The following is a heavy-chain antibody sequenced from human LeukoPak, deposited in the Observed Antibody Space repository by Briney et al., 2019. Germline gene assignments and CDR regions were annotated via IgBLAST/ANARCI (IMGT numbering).Heavy chain of an antibody. CDR2: INHSGST. D-gene: IGHD6-19*01. J-gene: IGHJ4*02. Sequence: ASETLSLTCAVYGGSFSGYYWSWIRQPPGKGLEWIGEINHSGSTNYNPSLKSRVTISVDTSKNQFSLKLSSVTAADTAVYYCARGVRIAVAGYIDYWGQGTLVTVSS. CDR3: ARGVRIAVAGYIDY. CDR1: GGSFSGYY. V-gene: IGHV4-34*01.